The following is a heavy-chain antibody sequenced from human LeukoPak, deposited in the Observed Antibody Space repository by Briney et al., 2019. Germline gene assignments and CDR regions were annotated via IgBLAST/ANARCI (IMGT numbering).Heavy chain of an antibody. V-gene: IGHV5-51*01. Sequence: GESLKISCKGSGYSFTNYWIDWVRQMPGKGLEWMGNMYPDDSDTRYSPSFQGQVTISADKSISTAYLQWSSLKASDTAMYYCARRGGDGYNYFDYWGQGTLVTVSS. D-gene: IGHD5-24*01. J-gene: IGHJ4*02. CDR2: MYPDDSDT. CDR1: GYSFTNYW. CDR3: ARRGGDGYNYFDY.